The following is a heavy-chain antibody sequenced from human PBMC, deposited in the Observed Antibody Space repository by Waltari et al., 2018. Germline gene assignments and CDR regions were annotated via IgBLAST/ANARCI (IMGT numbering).Heavy chain of an antibody. CDR2: IYSGEST. CDR1: GCLVRSTA. Sequence: EVQLVESGGGLVQPWGSLRLPCPASGCLVRSTAICWVGQAQGKGLEWGSVIYSGESTYYADSVKGRFTISRHKSKNTLYLQMNSLRAEDTAVYYCARVVRDGHNPTYFDCWGQGTLVTVSS. V-gene: IGHV3-53*04. D-gene: IGHD3-16*02. J-gene: IGHJ4*02. CDR3: ARVVRDGHNPTYFDC.